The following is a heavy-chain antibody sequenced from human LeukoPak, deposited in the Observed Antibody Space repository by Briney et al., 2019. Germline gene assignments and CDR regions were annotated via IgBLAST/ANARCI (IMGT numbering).Heavy chain of an antibody. Sequence: PGGSLRLSCAASGFTFSSYAMSWVRQAPGKGLEWVANIKQDGSEKYYVDSVKGRFTISRDNAKNSLYLQMNSLRAEDTALYYCARDIVEAECSSTSCSYWGQGTLVTVSS. CDR1: GFTFSSYA. CDR3: ARDIVEAECSSTSCSY. D-gene: IGHD2-2*01. J-gene: IGHJ4*02. CDR2: IKQDGSEK. V-gene: IGHV3-7*01.